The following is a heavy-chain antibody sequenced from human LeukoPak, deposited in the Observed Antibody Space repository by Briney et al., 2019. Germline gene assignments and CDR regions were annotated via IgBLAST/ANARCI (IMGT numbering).Heavy chain of an antibody. Sequence: ASVKVSCKASGGTFSSYAISWVRQAPGQGLEWMGWINPNSGGTNYAQKFQGRVTMTRDTSISTAYMELSRLRSDDTAVYYCARGSVLMVYANYYYYMDVWGKGTTVTVSS. V-gene: IGHV1-2*02. CDR2: INPNSGGT. CDR1: GGTFSSYA. D-gene: IGHD2-8*01. J-gene: IGHJ6*03. CDR3: ARGSVLMVYANYYYYMDV.